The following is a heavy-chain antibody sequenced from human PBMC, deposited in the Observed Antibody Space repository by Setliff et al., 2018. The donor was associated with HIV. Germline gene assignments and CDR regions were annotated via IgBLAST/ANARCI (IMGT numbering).Heavy chain of an antibody. CDR2: IYYSGST. D-gene: IGHD3-10*01. V-gene: IGHV4-38-2*02. CDR3: ARGVGPSSLITMVRGVIPHYFDY. CDR1: GYSISSGYY. Sequence: PSETLSLTCTVSGYSISSGYYWSWIRQPPGKGLEWIGSIYYSGSTNYNPSLKSRVTISVDRSKNQFSLKLSSVTAADTAVYYCARGVGPSSLITMVRGVIPHYFDYWGQGTLVTVSS. J-gene: IGHJ4*02.